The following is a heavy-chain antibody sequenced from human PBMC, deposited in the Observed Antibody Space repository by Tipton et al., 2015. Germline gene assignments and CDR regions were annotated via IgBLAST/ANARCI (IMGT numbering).Heavy chain of an antibody. J-gene: IGHJ5*02. CDR2: IYYTGPT. V-gene: IGHV4-61*01. D-gene: IGHD4-23*01. CDR3: ARTKYNRLRWYFDP. Sequence: TLSLTCTVSGGSVSSGSYYWGWIRQTPGKGLEWIGYIYYTGPTKYNPSLKSRVNISVDRAKNQFSLQLSSVTVADSAVYYCARTKYNRLRWYFDPWGKGTLVTVSS. CDR1: GGSVSSGSYY.